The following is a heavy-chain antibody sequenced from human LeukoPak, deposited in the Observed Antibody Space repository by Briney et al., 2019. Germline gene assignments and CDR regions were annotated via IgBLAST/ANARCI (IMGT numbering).Heavy chain of an antibody. CDR2: INSDGSEG. CDR1: GFTFSGFW. V-gene: IGHV3-7*03. CDR3: ARSSYSSSSSV. J-gene: IGHJ3*01. Sequence: GGSLRLSCAVSGFTFSGFWMSWSRQAPGKGLEWVASINSDGSEGYYADVVKGRFTTSRDNAKNSLYLQINSLRAEDTAVYYCARSSYSSSSSVWGQGTVVTVSS. D-gene: IGHD6-6*01.